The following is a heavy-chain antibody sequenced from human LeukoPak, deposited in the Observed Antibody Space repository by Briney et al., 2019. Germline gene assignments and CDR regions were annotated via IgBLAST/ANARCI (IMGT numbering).Heavy chain of an antibody. Sequence: SETLSLTCTVSGGSISSYYWSWLRQPAGKGLEWIGRIYTSGSTNYNPSLKSRVSMSVDTSKNQCSLRLSSVTAADTAVYYCARGLGYSSGWPFDYWGQGTLVTVSA. V-gene: IGHV4-4*07. D-gene: IGHD6-19*01. CDR2: IYTSGST. CDR1: GGSISSYY. CDR3: ARGLGYSSGWPFDY. J-gene: IGHJ4*02.